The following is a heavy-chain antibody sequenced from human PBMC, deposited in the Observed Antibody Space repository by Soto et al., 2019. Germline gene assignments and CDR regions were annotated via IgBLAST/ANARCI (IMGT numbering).Heavy chain of an antibody. J-gene: IGHJ6*03. CDR3: ETHGRGCPFDYDIDF. Sequence: EVQLLESGGGLVQVGGSLRLSCAASGFTFTNYAMNWVRQAPGKGLEWVSTRGGGGRATYYADSVRGRFTISRDTSQNTLALKMNSLRAADTAGYYCETHGRGCPFDYDIDFWGGGTTITVSS. CDR1: GFTFTNYA. CDR2: RGGGGRAT. V-gene: IGHV3-23*01. D-gene: IGHD1-26*01.